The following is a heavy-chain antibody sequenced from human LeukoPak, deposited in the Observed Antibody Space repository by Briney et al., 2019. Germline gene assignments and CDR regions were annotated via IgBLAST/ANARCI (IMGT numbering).Heavy chain of an antibody. CDR3: ARGDFWSGDLIQH. J-gene: IGHJ1*01. D-gene: IGHD3-3*01. CDR1: GYSIGSGSWY. V-gene: IGHV4-61*02. CDR2: VCNSGST. Sequence: PSQTLSLTCSVSGYSIGSGSWYRSWLRQAVGKTLGWSGRVCNSGSTNYNPSLKSRVTISVDTSKNQFSLKLSSVTAADTAVYYCARGDFWSGDLIQHWGQGTLVTVSS.